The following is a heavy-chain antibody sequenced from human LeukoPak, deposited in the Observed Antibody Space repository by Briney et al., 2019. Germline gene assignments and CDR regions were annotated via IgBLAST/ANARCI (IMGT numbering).Heavy chain of an antibody. J-gene: IGHJ4*02. V-gene: IGHV1-69*05. CDR3: ARDRPNPSGLRFLEWSKPDFDY. CDR2: IIPIFGTA. Sequence: ASVKVSCKASGGTFSSYAISWVRQAPGQGLEWMGGIIPIFGTANYAQKFQGRVTITTDESTSTAYMELSSLRSEDTAVYYCARDRPNPSGLRFLEWSKPDFDYWGQGTLVTVSS. CDR1: GGTFSSYA. D-gene: IGHD3-3*01.